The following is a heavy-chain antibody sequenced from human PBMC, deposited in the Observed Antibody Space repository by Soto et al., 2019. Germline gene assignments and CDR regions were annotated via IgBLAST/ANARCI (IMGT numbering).Heavy chain of an antibody. J-gene: IGHJ5*01. V-gene: IGHV3-23*01. CDR3: ANFIVVGEGYYFDP. Sequence: GGSLRLSCAASGFIFSSYVMNWVRQAPRKGLEWVSSISTRGGSTYYADSVKGRFTISRDNSKNTLYLQMNSVRAEDTAKYYYANFIVVGEGYYFDPWGQGTQVTVSS. CDR1: GFIFSSYV. D-gene: IGHD2-15*01. CDR2: ISTRGGST.